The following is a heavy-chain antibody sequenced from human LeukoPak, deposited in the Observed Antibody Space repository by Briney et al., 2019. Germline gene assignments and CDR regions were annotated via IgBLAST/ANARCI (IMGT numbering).Heavy chain of an antibody. CDR1: GGSISSSSYY. V-gene: IGHV4-39*01. Sequence: PSETLSLTCTVSGGSISSSSYYWGWIRQPPGKGLEWIGSIYYSGSTYYNPSLKSRVTISVDTSKNQFSLKLSSVTAADTAVFYCARLDHYDSSGPGYWGQGTLVTVSS. CDR2: IYYSGST. D-gene: IGHD3-22*01. CDR3: ARLDHYDSSGPGY. J-gene: IGHJ4*02.